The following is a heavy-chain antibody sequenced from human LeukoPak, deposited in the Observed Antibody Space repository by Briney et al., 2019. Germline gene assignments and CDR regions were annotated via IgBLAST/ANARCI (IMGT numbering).Heavy chain of an antibody. CDR2: ISHDGSNK. V-gene: IGHV3-30*01. CDR1: GFTFSSYA. D-gene: IGHD6-13*01. J-gene: IGHJ1*01. Sequence: PGRSLRLFCAASGFTFSSYAMHWVRQAPGKGLEWVAAISHDGSNKYHADSVKGRFTISRDNSKNTVYLQMNSLRAEDTAVYFCAGSPKYSSSWFEYFQHWGQGTLVTVSS. CDR3: AGSPKYSSSWFEYFQH.